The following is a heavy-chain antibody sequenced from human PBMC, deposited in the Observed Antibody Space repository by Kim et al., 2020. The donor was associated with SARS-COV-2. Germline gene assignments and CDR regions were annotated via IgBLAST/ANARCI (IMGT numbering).Heavy chain of an antibody. V-gene: IGHV1-8*01. J-gene: IGHJ6*02. CDR1: GYTFTSYD. CDR2: MNPNSGNT. Sequence: ASVKVSCKASGYTFTSYDINWVRQATGQGLEWMGWMNPNSGNTGYAQKFQGRVTMTRNTSISTAYMELSSLRSEDTAVYYCARGSYYDSSGYYYGMDVWGQGTTVTVSS. D-gene: IGHD3-22*01. CDR3: ARGSYYDSSGYYYGMDV.